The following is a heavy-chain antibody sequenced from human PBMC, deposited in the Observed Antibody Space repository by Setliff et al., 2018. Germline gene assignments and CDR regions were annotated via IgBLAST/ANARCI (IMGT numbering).Heavy chain of an antibody. CDR3: ARKGISALSGAFDM. CDR1: GGSISNYY. D-gene: IGHD1-26*01. CDR2: IHTSGST. J-gene: IGHJ3*02. V-gene: IGHV4-4*07. Sequence: PETLSLTCTVSGGSISNYYWSWIRQPAGKGLEWVGRIHTSGSTNYNPTFKSRVTMSVDTSKNQFSRKLSSVTAADPAVYYCARKGISALSGAFDMWGQGTMVTVSS.